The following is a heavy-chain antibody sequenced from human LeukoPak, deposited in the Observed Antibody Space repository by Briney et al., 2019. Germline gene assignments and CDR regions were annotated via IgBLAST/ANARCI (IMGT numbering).Heavy chain of an antibody. CDR2: IYYSGST. Sequence: SETLSLTCTVSGGSISSYYWGWIRQPPGKGLEWIGSIYYSGSTYYNPSLKSRVTISVDTSKNQFSLKLSSVTAADTAVYYCARHREDLVVVPAAFDPWGQGTLVTVSS. CDR3: ARHREDLVVVPAAFDP. V-gene: IGHV4-39*01. D-gene: IGHD2-2*01. J-gene: IGHJ5*02. CDR1: GGSISSYY.